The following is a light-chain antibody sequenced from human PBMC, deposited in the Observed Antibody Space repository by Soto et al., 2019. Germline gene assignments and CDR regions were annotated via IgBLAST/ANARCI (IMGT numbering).Light chain of an antibody. J-gene: IGKJ2*01. CDR1: QSVSSN. V-gene: IGKV3-15*01. CDR3: QQYNTWPPYT. Sequence: EIVMTQSPATLSVSPGERATLSCMASQSVSSNLAWYQHKPGQAPRLLIYGASTRTTGIPARFSGSGSGTEFTLTISSLQSEDFALYYCQQYNTWPPYTFGQGTQLEIK. CDR2: GAS.